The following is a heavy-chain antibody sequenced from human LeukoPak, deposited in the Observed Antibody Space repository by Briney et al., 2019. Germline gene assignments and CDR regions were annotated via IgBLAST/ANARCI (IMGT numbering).Heavy chain of an antibody. V-gene: IGHV1-46*01. CDR3: ARDVPYSSGWSYYYSYGMDV. Sequence: ASVKVSCKASGYTFTSYYRHWVRQVPGRGLEWMGIINPSGGSTSYAQKFQGRVTMTRDTSTSTVYMELSSLRSEDTAVYYCARDVPYSSGWSYYYSYGMDVWGQGTTVTVSS. CDR1: GYTFTSYY. CDR2: INPSGGST. D-gene: IGHD6-19*01. J-gene: IGHJ6*02.